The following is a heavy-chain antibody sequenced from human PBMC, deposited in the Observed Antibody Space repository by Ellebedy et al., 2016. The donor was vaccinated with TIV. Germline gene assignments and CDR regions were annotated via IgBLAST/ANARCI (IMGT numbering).Heavy chain of an antibody. J-gene: IGHJ4*02. D-gene: IGHD4/OR15-4a*01. CDR2: IYSSGYT. CDR3: ARGYRRASMVIFDN. V-gene: IGHV4-4*07. Sequence: MPSETLSLTCTVPGGSISSYYWNWVRQPAGKGLEWIGRIYSSGYTNYNPSLRSRVTLSFDTSKDQFSLKLSSVTAADTAVYYCARGYRRASMVIFDNWGQGTLVTVSS. CDR1: GGSISSYY.